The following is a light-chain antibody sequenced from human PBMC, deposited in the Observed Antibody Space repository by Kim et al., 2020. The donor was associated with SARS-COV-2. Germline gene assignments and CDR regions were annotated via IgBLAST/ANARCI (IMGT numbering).Light chain of an antibody. Sequence: QLVLTQPPSASGTPGQMVTISCSGSSSNIGSNYVYWYQQLPGTAPKLLIYRNNQRPSGVPDRFSGSKSGTSASLAISGLRSEDEADYYCAAWDDSLSGWVFGGGTQLTVL. J-gene: IGLJ3*02. V-gene: IGLV1-47*01. CDR1: SSNIGSNY. CDR3: AAWDDSLSGWV. CDR2: RNN.